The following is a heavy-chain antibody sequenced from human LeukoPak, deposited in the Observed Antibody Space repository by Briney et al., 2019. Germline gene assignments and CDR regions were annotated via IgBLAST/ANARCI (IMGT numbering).Heavy chain of an antibody. CDR1: GYSFPSYG. CDR2: IIPIFGTA. CDR3: ATDLYYYDSSGYYDY. D-gene: IGHD3-22*01. J-gene: IGHJ4*02. Sequence: SVKVSCKASGYSFPSYGISWVRQAPGQGLEWMGGIIPIFGTANYAQKFQGRVTITADESTSTAYMELSSLRSEDTAVYYCATDLYYYDSSGYYDYWGQGTLVTVSS. V-gene: IGHV1-69*13.